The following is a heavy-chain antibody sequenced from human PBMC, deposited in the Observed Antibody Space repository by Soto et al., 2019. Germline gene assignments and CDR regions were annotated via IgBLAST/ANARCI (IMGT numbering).Heavy chain of an antibody. V-gene: IGHV3-33*01. CDR3: ARDGVVDKVFFGYFDY. CDR1: GVIFSGYG. J-gene: IGHJ4*02. D-gene: IGHD3-3*01. CDR2: IRFGGSNI. Sequence: QVQLVESGGGVVQPGRSLRLSCVAPGVIFSGYGMHWVRQAPGKGLEWVAIIRFGGSNIYYADSVKGRFTISRDNSKNPMYLQMNSLGAEETAVYYCARDGVVDKVFFGYFDYWGQGALVTVSS.